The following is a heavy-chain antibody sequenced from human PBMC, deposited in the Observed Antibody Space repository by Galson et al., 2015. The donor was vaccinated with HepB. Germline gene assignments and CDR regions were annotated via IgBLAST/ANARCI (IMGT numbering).Heavy chain of an antibody. CDR2: ISGLGSKT. CDR3: AKAVAGAGTFAYFNY. V-gene: IGHV3-23*01. CDR1: GFRFSDYA. Sequence: SLRLSCATSGFRFSDYAMNWVRQAPGKGLEWVSSISGLGSKTYYADSVRGRFTISRDSVKNTVSLQIDSLGVEDAAVYYCAKAVAGAGTFAYFNYWGQGTVVIVSS. J-gene: IGHJ4*02. D-gene: IGHD6-13*01.